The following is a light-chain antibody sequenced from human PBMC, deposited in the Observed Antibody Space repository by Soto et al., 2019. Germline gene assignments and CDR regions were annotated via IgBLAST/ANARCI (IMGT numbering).Light chain of an antibody. Sequence: EIVLTQSPATLSLSPGEXATLSCRASQSVSSYLAWYQQKPGQAPRLLIYDASNRATGIPARFSGSGSGTDFTLTICSLEPEDFAVYYCQQRSNWPPLTFGGGTKVDIK. J-gene: IGKJ4*01. V-gene: IGKV3-11*01. CDR1: QSVSSY. CDR2: DAS. CDR3: QQRSNWPPLT.